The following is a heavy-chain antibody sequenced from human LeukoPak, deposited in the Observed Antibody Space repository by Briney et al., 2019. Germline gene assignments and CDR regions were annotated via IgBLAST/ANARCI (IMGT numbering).Heavy chain of an antibody. Sequence: ASVKVSCKASGYTFTSYYMHWVRQAPGQGLEWMGIINPSGGSTSYAQKFQGRVTMTRDTSTSTVYMELSSLSSEDTGVYYCARDEEDSSGYYYVRYRSNSYFDYWGQGTLVTVSS. CDR3: ARDEEDSSGYYYVRYRSNSYFDY. CDR1: GYTFTSYY. J-gene: IGHJ4*02. V-gene: IGHV1-46*01. CDR2: INPSGGST. D-gene: IGHD3-22*01.